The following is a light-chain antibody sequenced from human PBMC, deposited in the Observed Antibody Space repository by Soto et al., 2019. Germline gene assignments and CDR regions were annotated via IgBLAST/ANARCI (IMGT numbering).Light chain of an antibody. V-gene: IGKV3-20*01. CDR1: QSVSSSY. J-gene: IGKJ2*01. CDR3: HQYGTSPPKYT. Sequence: EIVLTQSPGTLSLSPGERATLSCRASQSVSSSYLAWYQQKPGQAPRLLIYGASSMATGIPDRFSGSGSGTDFTLTISRLEPEDFAVYYCHQYGTSPPKYTFGQGTKLEIK. CDR2: GAS.